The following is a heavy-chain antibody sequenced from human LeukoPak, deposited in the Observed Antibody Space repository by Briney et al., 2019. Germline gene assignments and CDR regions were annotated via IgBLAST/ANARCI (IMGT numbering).Heavy chain of an antibody. CDR3: AKGHTLGRYFDWLVPFDY. CDR1: GFTFSSYA. V-gene: IGHV3-30-3*01. D-gene: IGHD3-9*01. J-gene: IGHJ4*02. Sequence: PGRSLRLSCAASGFTFSSYAMHWVRQAPGKGLEWVAVISYDGSNKYYADSVKGRFTISRDNSKNTLYLQMNSLRAEDTAVYYCAKGHTLGRYFDWLVPFDYWGQGTLVTVSS. CDR2: ISYDGSNK.